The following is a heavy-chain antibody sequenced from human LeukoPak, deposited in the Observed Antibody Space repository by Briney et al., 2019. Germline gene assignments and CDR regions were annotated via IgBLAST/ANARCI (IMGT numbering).Heavy chain of an antibody. CDR2: ISYDGSNK. J-gene: IGHJ4*02. Sequence: PGGSLRLSCAASGFTFSSYGMHWVRQTPGKGLEWVAVISYDGSNKYYADSVKGRFTISRDNSKNTLYLQMNSLRAEDTAVYYCATSIPGGGQGTLVTVSS. CDR3: ATSIPG. D-gene: IGHD2/OR15-2a*01. CDR1: GFTFSSYG. V-gene: IGHV3-30*03.